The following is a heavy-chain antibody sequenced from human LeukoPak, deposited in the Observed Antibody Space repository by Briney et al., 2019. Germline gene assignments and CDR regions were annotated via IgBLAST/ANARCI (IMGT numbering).Heavy chain of an antibody. CDR3: ARDRASGGYYND. J-gene: IGHJ4*02. CDR2: VTSSGTYT. V-gene: IGHV3-21*01. Sequence: NPGGSLRLSCAASGFTFSTYTMNWVRQAPGKGLEWVSSVTSSGTYTHYAASVMGRFTISRDNARNSLYLQMTNLRAEDTALYYCARDRASGGYYNDWGQGTLVTVSS. CDR1: GFTFSTYT. D-gene: IGHD3-22*01.